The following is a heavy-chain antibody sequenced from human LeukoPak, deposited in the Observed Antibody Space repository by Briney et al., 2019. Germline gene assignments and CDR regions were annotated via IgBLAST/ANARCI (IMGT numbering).Heavy chain of an antibody. CDR3: AREAAGSSSYYYQHMDV. J-gene: IGHJ6*03. D-gene: IGHD6-25*01. V-gene: IGHV1-69*05. CDR1: RGTFRNYA. CDR2: SIPTFGTS. Sequence: ASVKVSCKASRGTFRNYAITWVRQAPGQGLEWMGRSIPTFGTSDYSQKLHGRVTITMDDSAATAYMELSRLRSDDTAVYYCAREAAGSSSYYYQHMDVWGQGTTITVSS.